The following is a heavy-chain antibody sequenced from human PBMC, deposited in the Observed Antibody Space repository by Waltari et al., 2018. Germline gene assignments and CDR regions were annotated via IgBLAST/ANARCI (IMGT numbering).Heavy chain of an antibody. J-gene: IGHJ4*02. V-gene: IGHV1-2*06. D-gene: IGHD3-10*01. Sequence: QVQLVQSGAEVKKPGASVKVSCKASGYTFTGYYMHWVRQAPGQGLEWMGRINPNSGGTNYAQKFQGRVTRTRDTSISTAYMELSSLRSEDTAVYYCAAPYYYGSGSYRPFDYWGQGTLVTVSS. CDR1: GYTFTGYY. CDR3: AAPYYYGSGSYRPFDY. CDR2: INPNSGGT.